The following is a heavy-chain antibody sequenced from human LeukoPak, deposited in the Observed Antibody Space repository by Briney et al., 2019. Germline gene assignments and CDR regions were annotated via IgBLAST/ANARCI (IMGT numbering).Heavy chain of an antibody. CDR1: GYSISSSNW. V-gene: IGHV4-28*01. J-gene: IGHJ4*02. Sequence: SQNLSLTCAVSGYSISSSNWWGWVRQPPGKRLEWIWYIQYSGSTHYNPSLQCPATMSVDTSKNQFSRKLSSVTAVDTAVYYCARKHRWNGLYFDYWGQGILVTVSS. CDR2: IQYSGST. CDR3: ARKHRWNGLYFDY. D-gene: IGHD1-1*01.